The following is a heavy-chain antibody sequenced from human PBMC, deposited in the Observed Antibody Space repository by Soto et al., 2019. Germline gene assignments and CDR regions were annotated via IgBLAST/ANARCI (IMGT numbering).Heavy chain of an antibody. J-gene: IGHJ4*02. CDR1: GGTFSSYT. CDR2: IIPILGIA. D-gene: IGHD3-10*01. CDR3: AISHGYEN. Sequence: QVQLVQSGAEVKKPGSSVKVSCKASGGTFSSYTISWVRQAPGQGLEWMGRIIPILGIANYAQKFQGRVTXXXXXXXXXXXXXXXXXXXXXXXVYYCAISHGYENWGQGTLVTVSS. V-gene: IGHV1-69*02.